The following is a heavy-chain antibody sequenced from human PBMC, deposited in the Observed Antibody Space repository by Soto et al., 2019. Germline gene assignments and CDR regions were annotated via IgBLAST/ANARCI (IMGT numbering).Heavy chain of an antibody. Sequence: SETLSLTCTVSGGSISSYYWSWIRQPPGKGLEWIGYIYYSGSTNYNPSLRSRVTISVDTSKNQFSLKLSSVTAADTAVYYCARVAGALYYFDYWRKGTLVTVSS. CDR3: ARVAGALYYFDY. CDR2: IYYSGST. CDR1: GGSISSYY. J-gene: IGHJ4*02. V-gene: IGHV4-59*01. D-gene: IGHD1-26*01.